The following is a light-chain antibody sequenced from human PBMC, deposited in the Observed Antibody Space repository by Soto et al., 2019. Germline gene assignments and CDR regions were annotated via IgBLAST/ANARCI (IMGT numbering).Light chain of an antibody. CDR3: QSHDNSLSGFYV. V-gene: IGLV1-40*01. CDR1: SSNIGAGYA. CDR2: GNT. Sequence: QSVLTQPPSVSGAPGQRVTISCTGSSSNIGAGYAVHWYQQLPGTAPKLLIYGNTIRPSGVPDRFSGSRSGTSASLAITGLQAEEEADYYCQSHDNSLSGFYVFGTGTQLTVL. J-gene: IGLJ1*01.